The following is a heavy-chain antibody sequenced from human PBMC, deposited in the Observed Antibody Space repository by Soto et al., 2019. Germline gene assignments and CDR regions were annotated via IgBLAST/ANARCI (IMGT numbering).Heavy chain of an antibody. J-gene: IGHJ4*02. Sequence: EVELSETGGGLVQPGGSLRLSCAASRFTFRDKAMTWVRQAPGKGLEWVSGITGSGGSTYYAESVKGRFTISRDNSNNTVFLQMDNLRGEDTAGYYCAKATTSGWWGYDFDYWGQGTRVTVSS. CDR2: ITGSGGST. CDR1: RFTFRDKA. D-gene: IGHD6-19*01. V-gene: IGHV3-23*01. CDR3: AKATTSGWWGYDFDY.